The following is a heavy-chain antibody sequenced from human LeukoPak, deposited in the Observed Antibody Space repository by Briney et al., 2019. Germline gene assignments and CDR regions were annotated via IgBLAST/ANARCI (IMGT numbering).Heavy chain of an antibody. CDR1: GGSISSSY. J-gene: IGHJ3*02. V-gene: IGHV4-59*12. CDR3: ASPIIHQYYYGSGTSFGDAFDI. CDR2: ISYNGDT. Sequence: SETLSLTCNISGGSISSSYWSWIRLPPGKGREWIGYISYNGDTNYNPSLKSRVTMLVDTSKNQFSLKLSSVTTADTAVYYCASPIIHQYYYGSGTSFGDAFDIWGQGTMVTVSS. D-gene: IGHD3-10*01.